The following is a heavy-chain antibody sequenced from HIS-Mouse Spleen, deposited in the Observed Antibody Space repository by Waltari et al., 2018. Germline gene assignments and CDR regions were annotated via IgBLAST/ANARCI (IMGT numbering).Heavy chain of an antibody. CDR2: IYYSGST. V-gene: IGHV4-39*07. D-gene: IGHD6-13*01. Sequence: QLQLQESGPGLVKPSETLSLTCTVSGGSISSSSYYWGWIRQPPGKGLEWIGSIYYSGSTHDHPSLQSRVTISVDTSKNQFSLKLSSVTAADTAVYYCAREIPYSSSWYDWYFDLWGRGTLVTVSS. J-gene: IGHJ2*01. CDR1: GGSISSSSYY. CDR3: AREIPYSSSWYDWYFDL.